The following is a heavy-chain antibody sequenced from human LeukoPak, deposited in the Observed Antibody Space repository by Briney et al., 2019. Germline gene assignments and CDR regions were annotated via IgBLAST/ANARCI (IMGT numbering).Heavy chain of an antibody. D-gene: IGHD3-10*01. CDR2: INHSGST. Sequence: SETLSLTCAVYGGSFSGYYWSWIRQPPGKGLEWIGEINHSGSTNYNPSLKSRVTISVDTSKNQSSLKLSSVTAADTAVYYCARMVRGVKWFDPWGQGTLVTVSS. J-gene: IGHJ5*02. V-gene: IGHV4-34*01. CDR3: ARMVRGVKWFDP. CDR1: GGSFSGYY.